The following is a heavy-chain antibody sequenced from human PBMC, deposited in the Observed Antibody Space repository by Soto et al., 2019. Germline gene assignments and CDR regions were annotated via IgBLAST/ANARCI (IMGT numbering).Heavy chain of an antibody. D-gene: IGHD3-3*01. CDR3: ARNTIWYYYYYGMDV. Sequence: GGSLRLSCAASGFTFSSYWMHWVRQAPGKGLVWVSRINSDGSSTSYADSVKGRFTISRDNAKNTLYLQMNSLRAEDTAVYYCARNTIWYYYYYGMDVWGQGTTVTVSS. CDR2: INSDGSST. CDR1: GFTFSSYW. V-gene: IGHV3-74*01. J-gene: IGHJ6*02.